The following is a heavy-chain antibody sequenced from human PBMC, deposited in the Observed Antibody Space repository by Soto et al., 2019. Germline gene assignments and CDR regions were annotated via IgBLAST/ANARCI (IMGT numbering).Heavy chain of an antibody. CDR2: ISSSSYI. CDR3: ARSTKYYDILTGYSPYYYYMDV. CDR1: GFTFSSYS. V-gene: IGHV3-21*01. D-gene: IGHD3-9*01. J-gene: IGHJ6*03. Sequence: GGSLRLSCAASGFTFSSYSMNWVRQAPGKGLEWVSSISSSSYIYYADSVKGRFTISRDNAKNSLYLQMNSLRAEDTAVYYCARSTKYYDILTGYSPYYYYMDVWGKGTTVTVSS.